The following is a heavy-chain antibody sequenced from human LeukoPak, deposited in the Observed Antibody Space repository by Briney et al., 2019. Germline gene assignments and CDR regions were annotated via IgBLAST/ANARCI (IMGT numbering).Heavy chain of an antibody. V-gene: IGHV4-59*01. Sequence: SETLSLACTVSGGSISSYYWSGIRQPPGKGLEWIGYIYYSGSTNYNPSLKSRVTISVDTSKNQFSLKLSSVTAADTAVYYCARALGGDSSGYYPAPYWYFDLWGRGTLVTVSS. J-gene: IGHJ2*01. CDR3: ARALGGDSSGYYPAPYWYFDL. CDR1: GGSISSYY. D-gene: IGHD3-22*01. CDR2: IYYSGST.